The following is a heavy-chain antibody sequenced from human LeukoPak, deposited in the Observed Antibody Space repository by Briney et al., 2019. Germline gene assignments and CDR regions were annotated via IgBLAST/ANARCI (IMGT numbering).Heavy chain of an antibody. Sequence: ASVKVSCKASGYTFTGHYMHWVRQAPGQGLEWMGRINPNSGGTNYAQKFQGRVTMTRDTSISTAYMELSRLRSDDTAVYYCAYDDFWSGYCLFCYWGQGTLVTVSS. CDR2: INPNSGGT. CDR1: GYTFTGHY. D-gene: IGHD3-3*01. V-gene: IGHV1-2*06. J-gene: IGHJ4*02. CDR3: AYDDFWSGYCLFCY.